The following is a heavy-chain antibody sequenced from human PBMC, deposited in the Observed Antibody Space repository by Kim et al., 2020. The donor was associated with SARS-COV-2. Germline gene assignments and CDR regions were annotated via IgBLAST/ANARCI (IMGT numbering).Heavy chain of an antibody. D-gene: IGHD4-17*01. J-gene: IGHJ4*02. CDR1: GFTFSSYS. CDR2: ISSSSNTI. Sequence: GGSLRLSCAASGFTFSSYSMNWVRQAPGKGLEWVSYISSSSNTIYYADSVKGRFTISRDNAKNSLYLQMNSLRDEDTAVYYCARDRGYGDYDNYFDYWGQGTLVTVSS. V-gene: IGHV3-48*02. CDR3: ARDRGYGDYDNYFDY.